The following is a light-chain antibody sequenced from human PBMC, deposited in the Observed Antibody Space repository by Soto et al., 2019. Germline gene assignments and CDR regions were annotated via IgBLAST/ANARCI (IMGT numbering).Light chain of an antibody. V-gene: IGKV3-15*01. CDR3: QQYNNWPPWT. CDR1: QSVSSN. CDR2: GAS. Sequence: EIVMTQSPATLSVSPGERATLSCRASQSVSSNLAWYQQKPGQAPRLLIYGASTRATGIPASFSGSGSGTEFTLTISSLQSEDFAVYYFQQYNNWPPWTVGQGTKVDIK. J-gene: IGKJ1*01.